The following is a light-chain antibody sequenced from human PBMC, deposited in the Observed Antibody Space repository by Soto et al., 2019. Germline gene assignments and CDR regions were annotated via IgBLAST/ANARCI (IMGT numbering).Light chain of an antibody. J-gene: IGKJ1*01. Sequence: EIVMTQSPATLSVSPGERATLSCRASQSVSSNLAWYQQKPGQAPRLLIYGASTRATGIPARFSGSGSGTEFTLTVRGLQSEDFAVYYCQQYNNWWTFGQGTKVEI. CDR3: QQYNNWWT. V-gene: IGKV3-15*01. CDR2: GAS. CDR1: QSVSSN.